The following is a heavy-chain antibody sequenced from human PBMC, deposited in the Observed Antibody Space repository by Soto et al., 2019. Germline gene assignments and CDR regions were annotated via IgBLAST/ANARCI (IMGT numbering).Heavy chain of an antibody. Sequence: GESLKISCKGSGYSFTSYWISWVRQMPGKGLEWMGRIDPSDSYTNYSPSFQGHVTISADKSISTAYLQWSSLKASDTAMYYCARPIGYCSGGSCYSGYYYYGMDVWGQGTTVTVSS. CDR2: IDPSDSYT. J-gene: IGHJ6*02. CDR1: GYSFTSYW. V-gene: IGHV5-10-1*01. D-gene: IGHD2-15*01. CDR3: ARPIGYCSGGSCYSGYYYYGMDV.